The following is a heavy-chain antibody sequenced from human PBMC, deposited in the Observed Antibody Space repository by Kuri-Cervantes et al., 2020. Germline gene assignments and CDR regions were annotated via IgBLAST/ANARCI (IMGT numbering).Heavy chain of an antibody. D-gene: IGHD1-26*01. CDR1: GFTFSSSA. J-gene: IGHJ4*02. V-gene: IGHV3-23*01. CDR2: IDISGGGT. Sequence: GESLKISCTASGFTFSSSALSWVRQAPGKGLEWVSGIDISGGGTYYADSVRGRFTISRDNSKGTFYLQMNNLRGEDTAVYYCAKGSSGSYWTVDSWGQGTLVTVSS. CDR3: AKGSSGSYWTVDS.